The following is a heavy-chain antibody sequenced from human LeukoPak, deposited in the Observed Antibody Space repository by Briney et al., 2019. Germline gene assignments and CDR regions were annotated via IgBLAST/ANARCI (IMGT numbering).Heavy chain of an antibody. CDR3: AKDAERGFDYSNSLNY. J-gene: IGHJ4*02. Sequence: GGSLRLSCAASQFTFSHYGMHWVRQAPGRGLQRVAVIWSDASDKYYSDSAKGRFTISRDNSKNTLYLEMNNLRAEDTAVYYCAKDAERGFDYSNSLNYWGQGTLVTVSS. D-gene: IGHD4-11*01. CDR2: IWSDASDK. CDR1: QFTFSHYG. V-gene: IGHV3-33*06.